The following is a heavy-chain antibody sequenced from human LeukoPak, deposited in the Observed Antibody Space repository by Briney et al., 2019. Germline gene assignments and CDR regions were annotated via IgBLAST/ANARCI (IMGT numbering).Heavy chain of an antibody. CDR2: INPSGGST. CDR1: GYTFTSYY. J-gene: IGHJ4*02. V-gene: IGHV1-46*01. Sequence: GASVKVSCKASGYTFTSYYMHWVRQAPGQGLEWMGIINPSGGSTSYAQKFQGRVTMTRDTSTSTVYMELSRLRSDDTAVYYCASPSAPGRAFDYWGQGTLVTVSS. D-gene: IGHD3-10*01. CDR3: ASPSAPGRAFDY.